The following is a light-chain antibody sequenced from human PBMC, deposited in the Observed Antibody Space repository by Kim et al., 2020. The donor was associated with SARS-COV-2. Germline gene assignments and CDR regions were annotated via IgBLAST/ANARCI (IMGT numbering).Light chain of an antibody. V-gene: IGKV1-39*01. CDR3: QQSYSTLRT. Sequence: ASVGDRVTITCRASQSISSYLNWYQQKPGKAPKLLIYAASSLQSGVPSRFSGSGSGTDFTLTISSLQPEDFATYYCQQSYSTLRTFGQGTKVDIK. J-gene: IGKJ1*01. CDR1: QSISSY. CDR2: AAS.